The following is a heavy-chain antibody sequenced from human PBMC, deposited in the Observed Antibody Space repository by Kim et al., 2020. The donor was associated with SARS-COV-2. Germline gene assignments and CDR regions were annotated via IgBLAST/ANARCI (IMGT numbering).Heavy chain of an antibody. CDR1: GFTFSSYW. J-gene: IGHJ4*02. D-gene: IGHD6-13*01. V-gene: IGHV3-74*01. CDR2: INSDGSST. Sequence: GGSLRLSCAASGFTFSSYWMHWVRQAPGKGLVWVSRINSDGSSTSYADSVKGRFTISRDNAKNTLYLQMNSLRAEDTAVYYCARVFLAAADPFDYWGQGTLVTVSS. CDR3: ARVFLAAADPFDY.